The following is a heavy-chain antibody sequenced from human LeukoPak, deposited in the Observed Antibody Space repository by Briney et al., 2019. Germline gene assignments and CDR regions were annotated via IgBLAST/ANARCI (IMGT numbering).Heavy chain of an antibody. J-gene: IGHJ6*02. CDR1: DGSISSRTYY. CDR2: IYYTGST. Sequence: SETLSLTCTVSDGSISSRTYYWGWVRQPPGKGLEWIGNIYYTGSTYYNPSLKSRVTISVDTSKNQFSLKLSSATAADTAVYYCARLSVPLGGVDVWGQGTTVTVSS. D-gene: IGHD3-16*01. V-gene: IGHV4-39*01. CDR3: ARLSVPLGGVDV.